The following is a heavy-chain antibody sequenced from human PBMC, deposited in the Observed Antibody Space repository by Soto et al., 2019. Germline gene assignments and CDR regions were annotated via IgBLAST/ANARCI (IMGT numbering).Heavy chain of an antibody. CDR1: GFTFSSYA. V-gene: IGHV3-64*01. CDR2: ISSNGGST. J-gene: IGHJ4*02. Sequence: GGSLRLSCAASGFTFSSYAMHWVRQAPGKGLEYVSAISSNGGSTYYANSVKGRFTISRDNSKNTLYLQMGSLGAEDMAVYYCARVPYSSGWYSDYWGQGTLVTVSS. D-gene: IGHD6-19*01. CDR3: ARVPYSSGWYSDY.